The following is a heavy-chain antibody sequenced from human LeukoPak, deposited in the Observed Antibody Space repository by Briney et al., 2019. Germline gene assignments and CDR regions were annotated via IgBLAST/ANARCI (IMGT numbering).Heavy chain of an antibody. J-gene: IGHJ5*02. CDR2: LNSDGSST. CDR3: ARDLGQYYDTSDNWFDP. CDR1: GFTFSSYW. Sequence: PGGSLRLSCAASGFTFSSYWMHWVRQAPGKGLVWVSRLNSDGSSTSYADSVKGRFTISRDNAKNSLYLQMNSLRAEDTAVYYCARDLGQYYDTSDNWFDPWGQGTLVTVSS. V-gene: IGHV3-74*01. D-gene: IGHD3-22*01.